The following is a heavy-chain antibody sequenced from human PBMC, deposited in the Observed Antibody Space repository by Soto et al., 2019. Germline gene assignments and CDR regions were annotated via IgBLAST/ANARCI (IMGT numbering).Heavy chain of an antibody. CDR1: GFTFSSYA. D-gene: IGHD3-22*01. V-gene: IGHV3-23*01. CDR3: AKDWRYDDSSGYYRSGAFDI. J-gene: IGHJ3*02. CDR2: ISGSGGST. Sequence: GGSLRLSCAASGFTFSSYAMSWVRQAPGKGLEWVSAISGSGGSTYYADSVKGRFTISRDNSKNTLYLQMNSLRAEDTAVYYCAKDWRYDDSSGYYRSGAFDIWGQGTMVTVSS.